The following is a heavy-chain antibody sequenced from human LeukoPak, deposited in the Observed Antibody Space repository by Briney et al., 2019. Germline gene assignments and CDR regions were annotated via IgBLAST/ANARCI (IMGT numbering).Heavy chain of an antibody. Sequence: SETLSLTCAVSGGSINSDDYSWSWIRQPPGKGLEWIGYIYYSGSTYYNPSLKSHVTISVDTSKNQFSLKLSSVTAADTAVYYCARVSSYWTHGHFDYWGQGTLVTVSS. CDR3: ARVSSYWTHGHFDY. CDR2: IYYSGST. CDR1: GGSINSDDYS. J-gene: IGHJ4*02. V-gene: IGHV4-30-4*07. D-gene: IGHD1-1*01.